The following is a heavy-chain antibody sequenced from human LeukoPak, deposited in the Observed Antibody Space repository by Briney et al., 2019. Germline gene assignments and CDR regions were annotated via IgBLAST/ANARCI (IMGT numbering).Heavy chain of an antibody. CDR2: IYYSGST. Sequence: PSETLSLTCTVSGGSISSSSYYWGWIRQPPGKGLEWIGSIYYSGSTYYNPSLKSRVTISVDTSKNQFSLKLSSVAAADTAVYYCARVELWFGELLNYWGQGTLVIVSS. D-gene: IGHD3-10*01. CDR1: GGSISSSSYY. CDR3: ARVELWFGELLNY. V-gene: IGHV4-39*07. J-gene: IGHJ4*02.